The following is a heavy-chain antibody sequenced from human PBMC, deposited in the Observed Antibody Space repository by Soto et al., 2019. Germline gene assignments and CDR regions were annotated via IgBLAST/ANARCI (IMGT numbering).Heavy chain of an antibody. Sequence: QVQLVESGGGVVQPGRSLRLSCAASGFTFSSYGMHWVRQAPGKGLEWVAVISYDGSNKYYADSVKGRFTISRDNSKNTLYLQMNSLRAEDTAVYYCAKVVGGYQGRDYWGQGTLVTVSS. V-gene: IGHV3-30*18. J-gene: IGHJ4*02. CDR3: AKVVGGYQGRDY. CDR2: ISYDGSNK. CDR1: GFTFSSYG. D-gene: IGHD5-18*01.